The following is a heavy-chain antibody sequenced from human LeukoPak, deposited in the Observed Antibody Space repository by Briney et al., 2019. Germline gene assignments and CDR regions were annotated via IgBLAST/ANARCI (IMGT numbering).Heavy chain of an antibody. V-gene: IGHV4-39*01. CDR1: GGSISSSSHH. Sequence: SETLSLTCSVSGGSISSSSHHWGWIRQPPEKGLEWIGSIYYSGSTYYNPSLKSRVTISVDTSKNQFSLKLSSVTAADTAVYYCARGNVDIVATIFDYWGQGTLVTVSS. J-gene: IGHJ4*02. D-gene: IGHD5-12*01. CDR3: ARGNVDIVATIFDY. CDR2: IYYSGST.